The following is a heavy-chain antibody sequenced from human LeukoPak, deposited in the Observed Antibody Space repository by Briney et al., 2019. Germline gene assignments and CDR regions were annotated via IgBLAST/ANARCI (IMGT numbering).Heavy chain of an antibody. J-gene: IGHJ4*02. CDR2: ISYDGSNK. D-gene: IGHD6-6*01. CDR3: ARTLIEYSVSSCYFDY. Sequence: PGRSLRLSCAASGFTFSSYAMHWVRQAPGKGLEWVAVISYDGSNKYYADSVKGRFTISRDNSKNTLYLQMNSLRAEDTAVYYCARTLIEYSVSSCYFDYWGQGTLVTVSS. V-gene: IGHV3-30*04. CDR1: GFTFSSYA.